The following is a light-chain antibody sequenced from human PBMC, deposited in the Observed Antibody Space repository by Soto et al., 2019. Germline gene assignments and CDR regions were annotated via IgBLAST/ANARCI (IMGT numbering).Light chain of an antibody. CDR3: QQYNSNRKT. Sequence: DIQMTQSPSTLSASVGDRVTITCRASQSISSWLAWYQQKPGKAPKLLIYKASSLESGVPPRFSGSGSGTEFTLTISSLQPDDFATYYCQQYNSNRKTFGHGTKVEIK. CDR2: KAS. J-gene: IGKJ1*01. CDR1: QSISSW. V-gene: IGKV1-5*03.